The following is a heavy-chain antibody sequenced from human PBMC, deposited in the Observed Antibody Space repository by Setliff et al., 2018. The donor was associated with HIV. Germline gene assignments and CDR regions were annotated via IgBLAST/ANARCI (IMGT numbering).Heavy chain of an antibody. J-gene: IGHJ3*02. CDR3: ASFQTTVLAFDI. Sequence: PSETLSLTCTVSGGSISSSSYYWGWIRQPPGKGLEWIGSIYYSGSTYYNPSLKSRVTISVDTSKNQFSLKLGSVTAADTAVYYCASFQTTVLAFDIWGQGTMVTVSS. CDR1: GGSISSSSYY. D-gene: IGHD4-17*01. CDR2: IYYSGST. V-gene: IGHV4-39*01.